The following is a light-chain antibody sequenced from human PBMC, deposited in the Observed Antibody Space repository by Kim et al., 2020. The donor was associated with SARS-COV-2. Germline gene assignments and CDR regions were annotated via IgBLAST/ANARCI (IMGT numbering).Light chain of an antibody. V-gene: IGKV1-17*03. CDR3: LQHDSYPHT. J-gene: IGKJ2*01. CDR1: QGIRND. CDR2: AAS. Sequence: DIQMSQSPSDMSASLGDRVTITCRASQGIRNDLAWYQQKPGKVPKRLIYAASGLQSGVPSRYSGSGSGTEYTLTISDLQPGNFATYYCLQHDSYPHTFGQGTKLKI.